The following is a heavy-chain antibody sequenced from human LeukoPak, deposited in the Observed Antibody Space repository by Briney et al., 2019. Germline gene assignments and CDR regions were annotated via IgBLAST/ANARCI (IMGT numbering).Heavy chain of an antibody. CDR2: ISGYSGNT. D-gene: IGHD6-13*01. CDR3: VRDPDSSSRWDY. V-gene: IGHV1-18*01. J-gene: IGHJ4*02. CDR1: GYTFSSYG. Sequence: ASVKVSCKPFGYTFSSYGISWVRQAPGQGLEWVGWISGYSGNTAYGQKFQGRVTMTTDTSTNTAYMEVRSLRSDDTAVYYCVRDPDSSSRWDYWGQGTLVIVSS.